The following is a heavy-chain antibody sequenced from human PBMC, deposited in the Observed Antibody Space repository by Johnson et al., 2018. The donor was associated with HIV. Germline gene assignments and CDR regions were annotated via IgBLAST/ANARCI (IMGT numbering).Heavy chain of an antibody. V-gene: IGHV3-30*03. D-gene: IGHD3-16*01. CDR2: ISYDGSNK. CDR1: GFTFSSYG. J-gene: IGHJ3*02. CDR3: AREALPRGLQSSFGGALDI. Sequence: VHLVESGGGVVQPGRSLRLSCAASGFTFSSYGMHWVRQAPGKGLEWVAVISYDGSNKYYADSVKGRFTISRDNSKNTLYLQMNSLRAEDTAVYYCAREALPRGLQSSFGGALDIWGQGTMVTVSS.